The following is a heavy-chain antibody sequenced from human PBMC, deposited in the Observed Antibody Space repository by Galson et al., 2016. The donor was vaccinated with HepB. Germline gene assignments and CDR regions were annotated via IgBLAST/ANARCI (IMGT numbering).Heavy chain of an antibody. CDR2: ISSSGSPI. J-gene: IGHJ6*02. CDR3: ARVELGGYQL. V-gene: IGHV3-11*04. CDR1: GFTFSDYH. D-gene: IGHD2-2*01. Sequence: SLRLSCAASGFTFSDYHMSWIRQAPGKGLEWVSYISSSGSPIYYADSVKGRFTISRDNAKNSLYLQMNNLRAEDTAVYLCARVELGGYQLWGQGTTVTVSS.